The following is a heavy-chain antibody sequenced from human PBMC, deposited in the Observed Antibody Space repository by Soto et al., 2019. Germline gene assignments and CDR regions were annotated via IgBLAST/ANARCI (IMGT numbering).Heavy chain of an antibody. Sequence: EVQLVESGGGLVQPGGSLRLSCAASGFTFSSYWMHWVRQAPGKGLVWVSRINRDGSSTSYADSVKGRFTISRDNAKNTLYLQMNSLRAEDTAVYFCARDSYYDSTYYGMDVWGQGTTVPVSS. CDR3: ARDSYYDSTYYGMDV. CDR1: GFTFSSYW. J-gene: IGHJ6*02. V-gene: IGHV3-74*01. D-gene: IGHD3-22*01. CDR2: INRDGSST.